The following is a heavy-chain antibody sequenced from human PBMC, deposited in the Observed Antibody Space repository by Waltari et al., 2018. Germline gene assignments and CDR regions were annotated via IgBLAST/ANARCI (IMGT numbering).Heavy chain of an antibody. CDR1: GFGFSHYW. V-gene: IGHV3-74*01. Sequence: EVQLVESGGGLVQPGGSLRLSCAASGFGFSHYWIHWVRQAPGKGLEWVSRINPDGSSISHADSVRGRFTITRDNAKNTLYLQMNSLRVDDTAVYYCTRATAVSFDYWGLGTLVTVSS. D-gene: IGHD6-19*01. CDR2: INPDGSSI. CDR3: TRATAVSFDY. J-gene: IGHJ4*02.